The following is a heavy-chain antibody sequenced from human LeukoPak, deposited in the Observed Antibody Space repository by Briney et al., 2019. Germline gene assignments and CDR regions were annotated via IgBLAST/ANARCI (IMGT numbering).Heavy chain of an antibody. Sequence: SETLSLTCTVSGGSINSYYWSWIRQPPGKGLDWIGYIYYSGSTSYNPSLKSRVTMSVNTSKNQFSLKLSSVTAADTAVYYCANIQRYCSGGSCYSSAFDIWGQGTMVTVSS. J-gene: IGHJ3*02. CDR3: ANIQRYCSGGSCYSSAFDI. D-gene: IGHD2-15*01. CDR2: IYYSGST. CDR1: GGSINSYY. V-gene: IGHV4-59*12.